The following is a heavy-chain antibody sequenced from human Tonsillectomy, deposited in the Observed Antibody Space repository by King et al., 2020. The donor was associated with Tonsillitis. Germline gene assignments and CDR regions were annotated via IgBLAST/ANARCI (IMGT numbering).Heavy chain of an antibody. Sequence: QLQESGSGLVKPSQTLALTCAVSGGSISSGGYSWSWIRQPPGKGLEWSGYIYHSGSTYYNPSLKSRVTISVDRSKNHFSLKLSSVTAADTAVDYCASHEIGYSSGWPRADVWGQGTTVTVSS. J-gene: IGHJ6*02. V-gene: IGHV4-30-2*01. CDR2: IYHSGST. CDR3: ASHEIGYSSGWPRADV. D-gene: IGHD6-19*01. CDR1: GGSISSGGYS.